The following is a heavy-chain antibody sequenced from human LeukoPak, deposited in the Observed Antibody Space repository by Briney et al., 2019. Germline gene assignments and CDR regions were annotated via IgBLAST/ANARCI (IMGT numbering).Heavy chain of an antibody. CDR3: ARCAGPVETD. D-gene: IGHD2-21*02. Sequence: GGSLRLACAASGFTFSTYWMSWVRQAPGKGLEWVANIKQDGSEKYSLDSVKGRFTISRDNAKNSLYLQMNSLRAEDTAVYYCARCAGPVETDWGQGTLVTVSS. V-gene: IGHV3-7*03. CDR1: GFTFSTYW. J-gene: IGHJ4*02. CDR2: IKQDGSEK.